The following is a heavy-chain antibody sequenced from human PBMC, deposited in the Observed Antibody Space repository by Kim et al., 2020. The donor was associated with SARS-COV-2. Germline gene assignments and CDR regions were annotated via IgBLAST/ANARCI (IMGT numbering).Heavy chain of an antibody. CDR2: ISYDGSNK. CDR1: GFTFSSYG. V-gene: IGHV3-30*18. CDR3: AKAWGYSYTTPFDY. Sequence: GGSLRLSCAASGFTFSSYGMHWVRQAPGKGLEWVAVISYDGSNKYYADSVKGRFTISRDNSKNTLYLQMNSLRAGDTAVYYCAKAWGYSYTTPFDYWGQGTLVTASS. J-gene: IGHJ4*02. D-gene: IGHD5-18*01.